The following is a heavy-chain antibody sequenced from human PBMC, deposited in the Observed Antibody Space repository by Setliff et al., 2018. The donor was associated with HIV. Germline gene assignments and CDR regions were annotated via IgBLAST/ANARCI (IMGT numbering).Heavy chain of an antibody. CDR3: ARHGLRFLACFDY. CDR1: GDSLSSSSYY. CDR2: IFYSGTT. D-gene: IGHD3-3*01. V-gene: IGHV4-39*01. J-gene: IGHJ4*02. Sequence: SETLSLTCTVSGDSLSSSSYYWGWIRQPPGKGLEWIGSIFYSGTTYYNPSLESRVTISVVTSKNQFSLKLSSATATDTAVYYCARHGLRFLACFDYWGQGALVTVSS.